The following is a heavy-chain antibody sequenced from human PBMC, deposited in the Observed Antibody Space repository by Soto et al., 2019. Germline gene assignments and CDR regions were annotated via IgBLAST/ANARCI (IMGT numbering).Heavy chain of an antibody. D-gene: IGHD4-17*01. CDR2: IYYSGST. CDR3: ARLGPTTVPTSYFTGNYNGMDV. J-gene: IGHJ6*02. CDR1: GGSISSGDYY. Sequence: PSETLSLTCTVSGGSISSGDYYWSWIRQPPGKGLEWIGYIYYSGSTYYNPSLRSRLTISVDTPKNQFSLKLSSVTAADTAVYCCARLGPTTVPTSYFTGNYNGMDVWGQGITVTVSS. V-gene: IGHV4-30-4*01.